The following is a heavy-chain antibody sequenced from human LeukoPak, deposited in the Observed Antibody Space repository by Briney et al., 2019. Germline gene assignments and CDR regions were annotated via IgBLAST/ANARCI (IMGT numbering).Heavy chain of an antibody. V-gene: IGHV1-18*01. CDR1: GYTFTSYG. CDR2: ISAYNGNT. CDR3: ARSGYCSSTSCCSHIYYYYGMDV. D-gene: IGHD2-2*01. J-gene: IGHJ6*02. Sequence: GASVKVSCKASGYTFTSYGISWVRQAPGQGLEWMRWISAYNGNTNYAQKLQGRVTMTTDTSTSTAYMELRSLRSDDTAVYYCARSGYCSSTSCCSHIYYYYGMDVWGQGTTVTVSS.